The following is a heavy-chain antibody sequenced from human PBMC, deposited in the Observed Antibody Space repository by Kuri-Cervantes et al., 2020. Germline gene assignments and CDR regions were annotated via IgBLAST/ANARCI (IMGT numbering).Heavy chain of an antibody. Sequence: ESLKISCAVYGESLSVYYWSWIRQPPGKGLEWIGEINHSGSTNYNPSLKSRVSMSVDRSKAQFSLNLGSLTSADTAIYYCARETDWYFDVWGRGTLVTVSS. CDR1: GESLSVYY. V-gene: IGHV4-34*01. CDR2: INHSGST. J-gene: IGHJ2*01. D-gene: IGHD1-14*01. CDR3: ARETDWYFDV.